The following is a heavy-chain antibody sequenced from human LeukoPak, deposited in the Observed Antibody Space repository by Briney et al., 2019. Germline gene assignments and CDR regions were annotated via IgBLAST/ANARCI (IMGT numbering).Heavy chain of an antibody. D-gene: IGHD3-22*01. J-gene: IGHJ4*02. Sequence: PGGSLRLSCAASGFTFSSYTMTWARQAPGKGLEWVSAISGSGGSTYYADSVKGRFTISRDNSKNTLYLQMNSLRVEDTAVYYCARRGYESSGPKYYFDHWGQGILVTVSS. CDR1: GFTFSSYT. V-gene: IGHV3-23*01. CDR2: ISGSGGST. CDR3: ARRGYESSGPKYYFDH.